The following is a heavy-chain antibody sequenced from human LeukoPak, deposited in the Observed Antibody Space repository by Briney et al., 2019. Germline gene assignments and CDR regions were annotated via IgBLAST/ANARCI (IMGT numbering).Heavy chain of an antibody. CDR2: IRYDGSNK. D-gene: IGHD6-13*01. CDR3: AKDLALSDISSSFDY. Sequence: GGSLRLSCAASGFTFSSYGMHWVRQAPGKGLDWVAFIRYDGSNKYYADSVKGRFTISRDNSKNTLYLQMNSLRAEDTAVYYCAKDLALSDISSSFDYWGQGTLVTVSS. V-gene: IGHV3-30*02. J-gene: IGHJ4*02. CDR1: GFTFSSYG.